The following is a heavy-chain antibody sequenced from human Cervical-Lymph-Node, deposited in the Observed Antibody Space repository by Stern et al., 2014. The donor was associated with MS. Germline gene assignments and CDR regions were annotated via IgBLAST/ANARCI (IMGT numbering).Heavy chain of an antibody. D-gene: IGHD5-12*01. V-gene: IGHV7-4-1*02. J-gene: IGHJ6*02. CDR2: INTNTGHP. CDR3: ARGGASWLYGMDV. Sequence: VQLLESGSELKKPGASVKVSCKASGYSFTNYAINWVRQAPGQGLEWMGWINTNTGHPTYAQGYTGRFVLSLDTSVSTAYLQISSLKAEDTAVYYCARGGASWLYGMDVWGQGTTVTVSS. CDR1: GYSFTNYA.